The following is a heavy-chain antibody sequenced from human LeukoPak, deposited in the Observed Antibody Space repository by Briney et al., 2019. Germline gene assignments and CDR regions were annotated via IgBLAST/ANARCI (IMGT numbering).Heavy chain of an antibody. V-gene: IGHV3-7*05. D-gene: IGHD2-8*01. CDR3: VRGFNGALDI. CDR1: GFTIGNYW. J-gene: IGHJ3*02. Sequence: GESLRLSCAASGFTIGNYWMHWVRQAPGKGLEWVANIKQDGSEKYYGDSVKGRFTIPRDNAKGPLYLQMNSLRAEDTAVYYCVRGFNGALDIWGQGTMVTVSS. CDR2: IKQDGSEK.